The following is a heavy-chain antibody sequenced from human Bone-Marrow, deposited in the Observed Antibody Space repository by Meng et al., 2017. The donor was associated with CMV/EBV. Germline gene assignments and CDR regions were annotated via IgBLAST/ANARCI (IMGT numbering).Heavy chain of an antibody. CDR2: IYSGGSST. V-gene: IGHV3-23*03. CDR3: AKEGDFWSGFDY. CDR1: RFTFSSYA. J-gene: IGHJ4*02. D-gene: IGHD3-3*01. Sequence: GGSLRLSCAASRFTFSSYAMSWVRQAPGKGLEWVSVIYSGGSSTYYADSVKGRFTISRDNSKNTLYLQMNSLRAEDTAVYYCAKEGDFWSGFDYWGQGTLVTVSS.